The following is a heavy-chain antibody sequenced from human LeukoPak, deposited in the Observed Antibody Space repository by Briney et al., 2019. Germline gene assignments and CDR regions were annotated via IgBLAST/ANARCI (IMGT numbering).Heavy chain of an antibody. Sequence: SVKVSCKASGGTFSSYAISWVRQAPGQGLEWMGGIIPIFGTANYAQKFQGRVTIAADESTSTAYMELSSLRSEDTAVYYCARLQYGGAVAGWYFDLWGRGTLVTVSS. D-gene: IGHD6-19*01. CDR1: GGTFSSYA. CDR2: IIPIFGTA. CDR3: ARLQYGGAVAGWYFDL. V-gene: IGHV1-69*13. J-gene: IGHJ2*01.